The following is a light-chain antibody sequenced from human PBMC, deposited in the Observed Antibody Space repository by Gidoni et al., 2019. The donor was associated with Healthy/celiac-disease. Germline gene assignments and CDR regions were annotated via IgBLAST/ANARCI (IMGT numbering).Light chain of an antibody. CDR3: QQYGSSPYT. V-gene: IGKV3-20*01. CDR1: QSVSSSY. CDR2: GAS. Sequence: EIVLTQSPGTLSLSPGERATLSCRASQSVSSSYLAWYQQKPGQAPRLLIYGASSRATGITDRFSGSGSGTDFTLTISRLEPEDFAVYYCQQYGSSPYTVGQGTKLESK. J-gene: IGKJ2*01.